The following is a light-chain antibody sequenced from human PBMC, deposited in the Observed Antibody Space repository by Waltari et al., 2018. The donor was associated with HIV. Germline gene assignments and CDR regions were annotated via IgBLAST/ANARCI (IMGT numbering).Light chain of an antibody. CDR2: DAS. CDR1: SSDIGRYNY. CDR3: SSFSITSTLVV. V-gene: IGLV2-14*03. Sequence: QSALTQPASVSGSPGQSITISCTGTSSDIGRYNYVSWYQQHPGNAPKLMIFDASNRPSGISNRFSGSKSGNTASLTISGLQADDEAHYFCSSFSITSTLVVFGGGTKLTVL. J-gene: IGLJ2*01.